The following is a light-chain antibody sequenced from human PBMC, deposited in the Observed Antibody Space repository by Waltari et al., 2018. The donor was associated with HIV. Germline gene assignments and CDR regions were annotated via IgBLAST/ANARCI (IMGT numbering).Light chain of an antibody. CDR3: RQFDTLPFT. V-gene: IGKV3-20*01. J-gene: IGKJ5*01. CDR2: GAS. Sequence: EIVLTQSPDTLSVSPGHSATLSCRASQIISTSQLAWYQQIPGQAPRLVIYGASIKDTGTPYRFSGSGSGTLLTLTTSRREREVFAVFYCRQFDTLPFTFGLGKRLEI. CDR1: QIISTSQ.